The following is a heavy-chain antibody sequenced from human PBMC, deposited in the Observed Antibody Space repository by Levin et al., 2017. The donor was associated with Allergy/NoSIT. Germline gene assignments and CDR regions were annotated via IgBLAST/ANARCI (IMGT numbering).Heavy chain of an antibody. D-gene: IGHD3-22*01. J-gene: IGHJ4*02. V-gene: IGHV1-2*02. CDR3: ARDPILYYYDSSAPRDY. CDR1: GYTFTGYY. Sequence: GESLKISCKASGYTFTGYYMHWVRQAPGQGLEWMGWINPNSGGTNYAQKFQGRVTITRDTSISTAYMELSRLRSDDTAVYYCARDPILYYYDSSAPRDYWGQGTLVTVSS. CDR2: INPNSGGT.